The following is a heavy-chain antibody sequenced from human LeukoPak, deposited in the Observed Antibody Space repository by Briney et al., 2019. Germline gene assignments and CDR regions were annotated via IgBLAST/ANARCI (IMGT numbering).Heavy chain of an antibody. V-gene: IGHV4-59*12. CDR3: ANLDSSGRDY. CDR2: IYYSGST. J-gene: IGHJ4*02. CDR1: GGSISSYY. D-gene: IGHD3-22*01. Sequence: SETLSLTCTVSGGSISSYYWSWIRQPPGKGLEWIGYIYYSGSTNYNPSLKSRVTISVDKSKNQFSLKLSSVTAADTAVYYCANLDSSGRDYWGQGTLVTVAS.